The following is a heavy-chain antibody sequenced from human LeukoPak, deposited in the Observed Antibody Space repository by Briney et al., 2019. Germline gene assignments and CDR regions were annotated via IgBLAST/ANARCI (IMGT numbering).Heavy chain of an antibody. CDR1: GFIFSTYW. CDR3: LRGDRRDY. Sequence: PGGSLRLSCAASGFIFSTYWMTWARQAPGKGLEWVSSIDSSGGYMFYADSVKGRFIISRDNAKDSLYLQMNSLRVEDTAVYYCLRGDRRDYWGQGTLVTVSS. CDR2: IDSSGGYM. J-gene: IGHJ4*02. V-gene: IGHV3-21*06.